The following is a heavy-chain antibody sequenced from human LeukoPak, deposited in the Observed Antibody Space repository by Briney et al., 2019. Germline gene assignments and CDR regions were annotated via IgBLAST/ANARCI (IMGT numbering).Heavy chain of an antibody. J-gene: IGHJ4*02. CDR1: GASLSETS. CDR3: ATADKWEPLDY. V-gene: IGHV1-24*01. D-gene: IGHD1-26*01. Sequence: ASVKVSCKVSGASLSETSIHWVRQAPGQWLEWMGGFDPEDGESIFAQRFQGRFSMTEDTSTDTAYMELRSLRPEDTAVYYCATADKWEPLDYWGQGTLVTVSS. CDR2: FDPEDGES.